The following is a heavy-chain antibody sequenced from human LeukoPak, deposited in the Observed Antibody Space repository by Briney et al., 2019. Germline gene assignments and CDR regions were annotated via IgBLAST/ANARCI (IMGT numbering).Heavy chain of an antibody. CDR1: GFTFSSYG. CDR2: IRYDGSNK. CDR3: VNTGYSSSWRPAFDI. V-gene: IGHV3-30*02. D-gene: IGHD6-13*01. Sequence: GGSLRLSCAASGFTFSSYGMHWVRQAPGKGLEWVAFIRYDGSNKYYADSVKGRFTISRDNSKNTLYLQMNSLRAEDTAVYYCVNTGYSSSWRPAFDIWGPGTMVTVSS. J-gene: IGHJ3*02.